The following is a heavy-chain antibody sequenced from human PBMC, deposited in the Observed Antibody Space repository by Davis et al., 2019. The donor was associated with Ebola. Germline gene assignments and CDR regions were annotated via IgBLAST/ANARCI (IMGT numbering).Heavy chain of an antibody. V-gene: IGHV1-2*02. CDR3: ARDLAAAAGTLDY. Sequence: ASVKVSCKASGYTFTSYDINWVRQATGQGLEWMGWINPNSGGTNYAQKFQGRVTMTRDTSISTAYMELSRLRSDDTAVYYCARDLAAAAGTLDYWGQGTLVTVSS. J-gene: IGHJ4*02. CDR2: INPNSGGT. CDR1: GYTFTSYD. D-gene: IGHD6-13*01.